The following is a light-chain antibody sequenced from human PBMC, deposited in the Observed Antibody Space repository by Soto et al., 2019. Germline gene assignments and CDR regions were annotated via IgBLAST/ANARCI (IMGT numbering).Light chain of an antibody. CDR1: SSDVGGYNY. Sequence: QSALTQPASVSGSPGQSITISCTGTSSDVGGYNYVFWYQQHPGKAPKLIIHDVSNRPSGVSHRFSGSKSGNTASLSISGLQAEDEADYYCSSYTTSSTVVFGGGTKVTVL. CDR2: DVS. CDR3: SSYTTSSTVV. J-gene: IGLJ2*01. V-gene: IGLV2-14*03.